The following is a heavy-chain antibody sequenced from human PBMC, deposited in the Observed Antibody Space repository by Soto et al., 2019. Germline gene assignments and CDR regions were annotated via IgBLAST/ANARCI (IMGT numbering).Heavy chain of an antibody. CDR1: VASITIVIYT. D-gene: IGHD2-8*02. Sequence: GPGLLSLWKTCSLAGMFFVASITIVIYTWGGARPPPGKGLGWFGAIFYGGNTYYNPPLRSRVTISIDTSKNQFSLKLNSVTAADTAVYYCARQTGGFGYWFDYWGQGTLVTVSS. V-gene: IGHV4-39*01. CDR2: IFYGGNT. CDR3: ARQTGGFGYWFDY. J-gene: IGHJ4*02.